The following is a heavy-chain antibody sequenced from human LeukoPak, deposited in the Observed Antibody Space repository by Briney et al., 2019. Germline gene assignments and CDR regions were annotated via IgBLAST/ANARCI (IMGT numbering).Heavy chain of an antibody. V-gene: IGHV3-23*01. CDR3: ARGDGSGWYRPFDH. J-gene: IGHJ4*02. D-gene: IGHD6-19*01. CDR1: GFTFTSYA. Sequence: GGSLRLSCAASGFTFTSYATNWVRQAAGKGLEWVSSISGSGVRTHYADSVKGRFTISRDDSKNSVFLQMDSLRAEDTAVYYCARGDGSGWYRPFDHWAREPWSPSPQ. CDR2: ISGSGVRT.